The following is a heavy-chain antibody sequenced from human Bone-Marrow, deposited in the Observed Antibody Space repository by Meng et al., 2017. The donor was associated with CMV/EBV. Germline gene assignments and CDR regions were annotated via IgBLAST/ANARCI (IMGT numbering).Heavy chain of an antibody. CDR2: MNPNSGGT. CDR1: GYTFTSYD. J-gene: IGHJ3*02. CDR3: ARWEGNLSAFDI. Sequence: ASVKVSCKASGYTFTSYDINWVRQATGQGLEWMGWMNPNSGGTNYAQKFQGRVTMTRDTSISTAYMELSRLRSDDTAVYYCARWEGNLSAFDIWGQGTMVTGSS. D-gene: IGHD1-26*01. V-gene: IGHV1-2*02.